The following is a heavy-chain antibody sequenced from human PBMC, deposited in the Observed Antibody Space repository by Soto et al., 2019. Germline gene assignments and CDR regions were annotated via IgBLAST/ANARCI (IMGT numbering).Heavy chain of an antibody. CDR2: INTGNGHT. J-gene: IGHJ5*02. Sequence: ASVKVSCKASGYTFTAYGIHWVRQAPGQRLEWMGWINTGNGHTKYSQKFQGRVTITRDTSARTAYMELNSLRSEDTAVYYCASRGYDFWSGLDPWGQGTPVTVSS. CDR1: GYTFTAYG. D-gene: IGHD3-3*01. V-gene: IGHV1-3*04. CDR3: ASRGYDFWSGLDP.